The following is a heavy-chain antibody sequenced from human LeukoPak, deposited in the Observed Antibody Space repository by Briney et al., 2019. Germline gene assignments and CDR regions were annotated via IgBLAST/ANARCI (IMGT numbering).Heavy chain of an antibody. J-gene: IGHJ5*02. V-gene: IGHV1-18*01. CDR3: ARVGGDYGDYLNWFDP. Sequence: ASVKVSCKASGYTFTSYDINWVRQATGQGLEWMGWMNPNSGNTNYAQKLQGRVTMTTDTSTSTAYMELRSLRSDDTAVYYCARVGGDYGDYLNWFDPWGQGTLVTVSS. D-gene: IGHD4-17*01. CDR2: MNPNSGNT. CDR1: GYTFTSYD.